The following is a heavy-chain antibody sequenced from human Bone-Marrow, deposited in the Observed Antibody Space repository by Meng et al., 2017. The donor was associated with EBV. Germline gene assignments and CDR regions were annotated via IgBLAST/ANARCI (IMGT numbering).Heavy chain of an antibody. D-gene: IGHD4-11*01. CDR1: GYTFTGHY. J-gene: IGHJ4*02. CDR2: IDPNSGGA. V-gene: IGHV1-2*06. Sequence: VQLLQAGAEGMKPRASVKVSSKASGYTFTGHYMHWVRQAPGQGLEWMGRIDPNSGGADYAQKFQGGVTMTRDTSISTFYMELSRLTSDDTAVYFCARASDYGNDLDYWGQGTLVTVSS. CDR3: ARASDYGNDLDY.